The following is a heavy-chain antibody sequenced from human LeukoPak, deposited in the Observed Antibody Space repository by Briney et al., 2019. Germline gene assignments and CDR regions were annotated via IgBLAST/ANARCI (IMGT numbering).Heavy chain of an antibody. Sequence: SQTLSLTCAISGDSVSSNSAAWNWIRQSPSRGLEWLGRTYYRYKWYNDYAVSVKSRITINPDTSKNQFSLQLNSVTPEDTAVYYCAREGGRYTAMVRRYYYYMDVWGKGTTVTVSS. CDR3: AREGGRYTAMVRRYYYYMDV. J-gene: IGHJ6*03. D-gene: IGHD5-18*01. V-gene: IGHV6-1*01. CDR1: GDSVSSNSAA. CDR2: TYYRYKWYN.